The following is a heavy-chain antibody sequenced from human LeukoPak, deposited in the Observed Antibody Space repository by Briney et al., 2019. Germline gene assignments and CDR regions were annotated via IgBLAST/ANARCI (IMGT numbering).Heavy chain of an antibody. CDR1: GGTFSSYA. V-gene: IGHV1-69*04. J-gene: IGHJ4*02. Sequence: GASVKVSCKASGGTFSSYAISWVRQAPGQGLEWMGRIIPILGIANYAQKFQGRVTITADKSTSTAYMELRSLRSDDTAVYYCARDDSSGYYYLDYWGQGTLVTVSS. CDR2: IIPILGIA. CDR3: ARDDSSGYYYLDY. D-gene: IGHD3-22*01.